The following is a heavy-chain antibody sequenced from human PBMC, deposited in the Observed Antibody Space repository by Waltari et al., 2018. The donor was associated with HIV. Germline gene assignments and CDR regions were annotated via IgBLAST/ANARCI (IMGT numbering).Heavy chain of an antibody. Sequence: QVQLVQSGPEVKKPGSSVKVSCKASGGTFRSYAITWVRQAPGQGLAWTGGIIPIFGTSNYAQKFQGRVTITADESTSTVYMELSSLRSEDTAVYYCARVSEIYSSSSGAFDYWGQGTLVTVSS. CDR3: ARVSEIYSSSSGAFDY. CDR2: IIPIFGTS. CDR1: GGTFRSYA. J-gene: IGHJ4*02. D-gene: IGHD6-6*01. V-gene: IGHV1-69*01.